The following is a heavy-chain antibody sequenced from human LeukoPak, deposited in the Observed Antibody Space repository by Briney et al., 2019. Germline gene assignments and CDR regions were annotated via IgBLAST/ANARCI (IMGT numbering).Heavy chain of an antibody. Sequence: GGSLRLSCAASGFTFSDYAMSWVRQAPGKGLEWVLAIGGSSDFTYYAEYVKGRFTISRDNSKETLYLQMNSLRAEDTAVYYCAKADRGWGVITKDWGQGTLVTVSS. D-gene: IGHD3-10*01. CDR3: AKADRGWGVITKD. V-gene: IGHV3-23*01. J-gene: IGHJ4*02. CDR1: GFTFSDYA. CDR2: IGGSSDFT.